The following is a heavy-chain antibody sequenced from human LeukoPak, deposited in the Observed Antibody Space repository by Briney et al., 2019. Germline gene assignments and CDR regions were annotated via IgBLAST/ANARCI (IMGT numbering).Heavy chain of an antibody. Sequence: SETLILTCTVSGGSISSSSYYWGWIRQPPGKGLEWIGSIYYSGSTYYNPSLKSRVTISVDTSKNQFSLKLSSVTAADTAVYYCARGFLTYWGQGTLVTVSS. D-gene: IGHD3-10*01. V-gene: IGHV4-39*01. CDR2: IYYSGST. CDR3: ARGFLTY. CDR1: GGSISSSSYY. J-gene: IGHJ4*02.